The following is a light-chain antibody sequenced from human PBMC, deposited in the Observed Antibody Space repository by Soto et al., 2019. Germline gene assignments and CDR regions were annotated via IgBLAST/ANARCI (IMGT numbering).Light chain of an antibody. CDR3: QQYCSSSLT. CDR1: QGVSSSSH. V-gene: IGKV3-20*01. CDR2: GAS. J-gene: IGKJ5*01. Sequence: EIVLTQSPGTLSLSPGERATLSCRPSQGVSSSSHLAWYQQKPGQAPRLLIYGASSRATGIPYRFSGSGSGTDFTLTINRLEPEDFALYYCQQYCSSSLTFGQGTRLEIK.